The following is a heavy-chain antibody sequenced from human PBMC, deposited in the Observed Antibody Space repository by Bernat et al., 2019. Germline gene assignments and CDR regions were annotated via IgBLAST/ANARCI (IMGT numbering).Heavy chain of an antibody. V-gene: IGHV3-43*02. CDR1: GFTFDDYA. D-gene: IGHD3-10*01. J-gene: IGHJ6*02. CDR2: ISGDGGST. CDR3: AKDLCITILRGLRSCYYGMDV. Sequence: EVHLVESGGGVVQPGGSLRLSCAASGFTFDDYAMHWVRQAPGKGLEWVSLISGDGGSTYYADSVKGRFTVSRVNSKNSLYLQMNSLRTEDTALYYCAKDLCITILRGLRSCYYGMDVWGQGTPVTVSS.